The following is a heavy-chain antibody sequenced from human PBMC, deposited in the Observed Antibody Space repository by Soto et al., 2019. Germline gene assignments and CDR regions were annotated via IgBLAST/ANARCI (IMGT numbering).Heavy chain of an antibody. V-gene: IGHV4-31*03. CDR1: GASINSGCYF. CDR2: IHYSGST. J-gene: IGHJ4*02. Sequence: QVQLQESGPGLVKPSQTLSLACSVSGASINSGCYFWSWIRQLPGKGLEWIGYIHYSGSTYYNPSLKSRVVMSMDTSKNDFSLKLSSVTAADTAVFYCARGFVETAMAFDYWGQGALVTVSS. CDR3: ARGFVETAMAFDY. D-gene: IGHD5-18*01.